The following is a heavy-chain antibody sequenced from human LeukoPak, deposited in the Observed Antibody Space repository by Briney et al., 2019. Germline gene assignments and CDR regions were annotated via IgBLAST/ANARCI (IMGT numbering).Heavy chain of an antibody. CDR3: ATHSNYKMDV. Sequence: GGSLRLSCAASGFTFSSYWMSWVRQAPGKGLEWVASINQDGSEKYYVDSVKGRFTISRDNAKNSLYLQINSLRAEDTAVYYCATHSNYKMDVWGQGTTVTVSS. CDR2: INQDGSEK. D-gene: IGHD4-11*01. V-gene: IGHV3-7*03. CDR1: GFTFSSYW. J-gene: IGHJ6*02.